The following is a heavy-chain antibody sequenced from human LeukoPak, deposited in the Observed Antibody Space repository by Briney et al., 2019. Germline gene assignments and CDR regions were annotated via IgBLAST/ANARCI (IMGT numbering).Heavy chain of an antibody. Sequence: PGGSLRLSCAASGFTFSSYAMHWVRQAPGKGLEWVAVISYDGSNKYYAGSVKGRFTISRDNSKNTLYLQMNSLRAEDTAVYYCASSYWGSYRDDAFDIWGQGTMVTVSS. CDR3: ASSYWGSYRDDAFDI. V-gene: IGHV3-30*04. CDR1: GFTFSSYA. D-gene: IGHD3-16*02. CDR2: ISYDGSNK. J-gene: IGHJ3*02.